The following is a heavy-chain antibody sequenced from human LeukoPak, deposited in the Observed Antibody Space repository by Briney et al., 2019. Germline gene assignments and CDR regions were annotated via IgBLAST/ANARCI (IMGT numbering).Heavy chain of an antibody. V-gene: IGHV4-4*07. CDR2: IYTSGST. CDR1: GGSISSYY. D-gene: IGHD6-6*01. J-gene: IGHJ5*02. Sequence: SETLSHTCTVSGGSISSYYWSWIRQPAGKGLEWIGRIYTSGSTNYNPSLKSRVTMSVDTSKNQFSLKLSSVTAADTAVYYCARDMGSSSGLNWFDPWGQGTLVTVSS. CDR3: ARDMGSSSGLNWFDP.